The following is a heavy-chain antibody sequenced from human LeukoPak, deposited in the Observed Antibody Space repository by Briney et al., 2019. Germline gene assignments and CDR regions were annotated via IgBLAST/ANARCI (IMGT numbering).Heavy chain of an antibody. J-gene: IGHJ5*02. V-gene: IGHV4-39*01. CDR1: GGSISSSSYY. Sequence: SETLSLTCTVSGGSISSSSYYWGWIRQPPGKGLEWIGGIYYSGSTYYNPSLKSRVTISVDTSKNQFSLKLSSVTAADTAVYYCARQDIVVVPAAYNWFDPWGQGTLVTVSS. CDR3: ARQDIVVVPAAYNWFDP. CDR2: IYYSGST. D-gene: IGHD2-2*01.